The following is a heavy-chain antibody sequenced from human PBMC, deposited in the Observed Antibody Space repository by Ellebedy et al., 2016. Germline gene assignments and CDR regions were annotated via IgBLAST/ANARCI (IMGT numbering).Heavy chain of an antibody. D-gene: IGHD3-16*02. CDR1: GGSLISGGHY. Sequence: SETLSLTCTVSGGSLISGGHYWSWIRQQPGKGPEWIGYIYYTGNTDYNTSLKSRLTMSVDTSNNQFSLRLNSVTAADTAVYFCARGGSVHWGTYHYWGQGTLVTVSS. CDR2: IYYTGNT. CDR3: ARGGSVHWGTYHY. J-gene: IGHJ4*02. V-gene: IGHV4-31*03.